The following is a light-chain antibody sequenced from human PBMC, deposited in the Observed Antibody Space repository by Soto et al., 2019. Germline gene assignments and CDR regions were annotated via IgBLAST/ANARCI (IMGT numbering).Light chain of an antibody. CDR2: GTS. CDR3: QLYCSSPLYS. J-gene: IGKJ2*01. Sequence: EIVLTQSPGTLSLSPGERATLSCRTSQNVSSTYLAWYQQKRGQAPRLLIYGTSNRATGIPDRFSGSGSGTDFTLTISRLEPEDFAVYHWQLYCSSPLYSFAQGTELEIK. CDR1: QNVSSTY. V-gene: IGKV3-20*01.